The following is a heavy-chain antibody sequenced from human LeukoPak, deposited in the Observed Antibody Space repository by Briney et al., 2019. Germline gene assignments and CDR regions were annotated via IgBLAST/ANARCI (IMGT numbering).Heavy chain of an antibody. V-gene: IGHV4-34*01. CDR3: ARGSASNGAHY. D-gene: IGHD4-11*01. J-gene: IGHJ4*02. CDR1: GGSFSGYY. CDR2: INHSGST. Sequence: PSETLSLTCAVYGGSFSGYYWRWLRQPPGKGLEWIGEINHSGSTNYNPSLKSRVTISVDTSKNQFSLKLSSVTAADTAVYYCARGSASNGAHYWGQGTLVTVSS.